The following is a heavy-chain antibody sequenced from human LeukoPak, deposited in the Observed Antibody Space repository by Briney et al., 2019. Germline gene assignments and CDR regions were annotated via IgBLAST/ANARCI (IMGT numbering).Heavy chain of an antibody. CDR1: GDSVSSNSAA. D-gene: IGHD6-19*01. CDR2: TYYRSKWYS. V-gene: IGHV6-1*01. CDR3: ARLHTVAGSQRYFDY. Sequence: SQTLSLTCAIFGDSVSSNSAAWNWIRQSPSRGLEWLGRTYYRSKWYSDYAVSVKSRITINPDTSKNQFSLQLSSVTPEDTAVYYCARLHTVAGSQRYFDYWGQGTLVTVSS. J-gene: IGHJ4*02.